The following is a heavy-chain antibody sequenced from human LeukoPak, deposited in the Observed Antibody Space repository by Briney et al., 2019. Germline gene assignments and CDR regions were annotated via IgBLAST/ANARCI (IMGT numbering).Heavy chain of an antibody. CDR2: IIPIFGTA. CDR1: GGTFSSYA. V-gene: IGHV1-69*05. Sequence: ASVKVSCKASGGTFSSYAISWVRQAPGQGLEWMGGIIPIFGTANYAQKFQGRVTITTDESTSTAYMELSSLRSEDTAVYYCARDKTRYNWNAQGGWFDPWGQGTLVTVSP. CDR3: ARDKTRYNWNAQGGWFDP. J-gene: IGHJ5*02. D-gene: IGHD1-1*01.